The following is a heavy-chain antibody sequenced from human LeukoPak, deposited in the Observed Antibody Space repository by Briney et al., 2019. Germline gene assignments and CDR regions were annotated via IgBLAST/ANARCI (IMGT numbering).Heavy chain of an antibody. V-gene: IGHV3-30*03. CDR2: ISYDGSNK. J-gene: IGHJ4*02. D-gene: IGHD3-22*01. CDR3: AREGYYDSSGYGTFDY. CDR1: GFTFSSYG. Sequence: GRSLRLSCAASGFTFSSYGMHWVRQAPGKGLEWVAVISYDGSNKYYADSVKGRFTISRDNSKNTLYLQMNSLRVEDTAVYYCAREGYYDSSGYGTFDYWGQGTLVTVSS.